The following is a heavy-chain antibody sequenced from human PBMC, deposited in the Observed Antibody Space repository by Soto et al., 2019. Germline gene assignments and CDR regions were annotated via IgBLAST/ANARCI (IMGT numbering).Heavy chain of an antibody. J-gene: IGHJ4*02. CDR2: ISSRSSYI. CDR3: ASQLGRFPLHSGYDNSDY. Sequence: PGGSLRLSCAASGFTFSSYSMNWVRQAPGKGLEWVSSISSRSSYIYYADSVKGRFTISRDNAQNSLYLQMDSLRAEDTAVYYCASQLGRFPLHSGYDNSDYWGQGTLVTVSS. D-gene: IGHD5-12*01. CDR1: GFTFSSYS. V-gene: IGHV3-21*01.